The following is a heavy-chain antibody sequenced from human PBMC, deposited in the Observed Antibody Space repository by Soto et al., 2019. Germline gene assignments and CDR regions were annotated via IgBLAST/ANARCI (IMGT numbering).Heavy chain of an antibody. J-gene: IGHJ6*02. V-gene: IGHV1-69*01. CDR2: ILPLFVTT. CDR1: GDTFKNCV. D-gene: IGHD7-27*01. CDR3: AAELGFGKVSVV. Sequence: QVQVVQYGGEVRRPGSSVKVSCNASGDTFKNCVLSWVQQAPVQGLYWMGGILPLFVTTDFAQRFQGRLTITTDASTTTAYMELSRLRSEDTDTYYWAAELGFGKVSVVWVHGTTVIVSS.